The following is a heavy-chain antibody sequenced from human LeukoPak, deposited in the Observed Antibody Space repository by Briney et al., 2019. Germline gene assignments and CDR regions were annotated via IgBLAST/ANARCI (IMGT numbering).Heavy chain of an antibody. CDR3: AREGSSGYYQPDYYFDY. J-gene: IGHJ4*02. D-gene: IGHD3-22*01. CDR2: INHSGST. V-gene: IGHV4-34*01. Sequence: SETLSLTCAVYGGSFSGYYWSWIRQPPGKGLEWIGEINHSGSTNYNPSLKSRVTISVDTSKNQFSLKLSSVTAADTAVYYCAREGSSGYYQPDYYFDYWGQGTLVTVSS. CDR1: GGSFSGYY.